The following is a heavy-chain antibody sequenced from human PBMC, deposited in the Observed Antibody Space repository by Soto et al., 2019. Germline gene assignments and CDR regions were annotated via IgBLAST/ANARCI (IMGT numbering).Heavy chain of an antibody. V-gene: IGHV3-15*07. Sequence: GGSLRLSCAASGFTFSNAWMNWVRKAPGKGLEWVGRIKSKTDGGTTDYAAPVKGRFTISRDDSKNTLYLQMNSLRAEDTAVYYCAKDQLAVAGLNWFDPWGQGT. D-gene: IGHD6-19*01. CDR3: AKDQLAVAGLNWFDP. CDR2: IKSKTDGGTT. CDR1: GFTFSNAW. J-gene: IGHJ5*02.